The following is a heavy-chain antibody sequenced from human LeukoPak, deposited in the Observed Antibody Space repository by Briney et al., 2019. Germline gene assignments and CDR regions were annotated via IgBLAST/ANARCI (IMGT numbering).Heavy chain of an antibody. CDR3: ARDSGS. J-gene: IGHJ4*02. Sequence: SQTLSLTCTVSGGSISNSNYYWGWIRQPPGKGLEWIGSISHGESTYYNASLKSRASISIDTSKNQFSLKLSSVTAADTAVYYCARDSGSWGQGTLVTVSS. V-gene: IGHV4-39*07. CDR2: ISHGEST. D-gene: IGHD3-10*01. CDR1: GGSISNSNYY.